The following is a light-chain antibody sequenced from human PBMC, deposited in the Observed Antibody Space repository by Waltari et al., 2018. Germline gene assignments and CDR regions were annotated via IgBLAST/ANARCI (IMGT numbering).Light chain of an antibody. CDR2: QDS. CDR3: QAWDTNNYV. Sequence: SYELTQPPSVSVSPGQTARTTCSGATLESKYTYGYQQKPGQSPVLVIYQDSKRPSGIPERFSGSNSGNTATLTISGTQAMDEADYYCQAWDTNNYVFGTGTEVTVL. V-gene: IGLV3-1*01. J-gene: IGLJ1*01. CDR1: TLESKY.